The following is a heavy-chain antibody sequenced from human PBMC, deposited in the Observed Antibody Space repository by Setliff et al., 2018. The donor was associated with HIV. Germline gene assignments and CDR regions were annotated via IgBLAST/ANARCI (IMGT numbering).Heavy chain of an antibody. J-gene: IGHJ3*02. D-gene: IGHD1-1*01. CDR1: SGSFSGYY. Sequence: SETLSLTCAVYSGSFSGYYWSWIRQPPGKGLEWIGEINHSGSTNYNPSLKSRVTISIDTSNNQFSVRLTSVTAADTAVYYCARWHTTGTKVDGFDIWGRGTMVTVSS. CDR2: INHSGST. CDR3: ARWHTTGTKVDGFDI. V-gene: IGHV4-34*01.